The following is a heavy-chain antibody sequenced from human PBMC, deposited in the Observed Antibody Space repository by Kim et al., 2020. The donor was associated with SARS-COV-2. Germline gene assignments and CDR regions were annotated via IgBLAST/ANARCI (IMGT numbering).Heavy chain of an antibody. Sequence: SVKVSCKASGGTFSSYAISWVRQAPGQGLEWMGRIIPILGIANYAQKFQGRVTITADKSTSTAYMELSSLRSEDTAVYYCARDGPLREMDVWGQGTTVTVSS. CDR3: ARDGPLREMDV. CDR2: IIPILGIA. D-gene: IGHD4-17*01. V-gene: IGHV1-69*04. J-gene: IGHJ6*02. CDR1: GGTFSSYA.